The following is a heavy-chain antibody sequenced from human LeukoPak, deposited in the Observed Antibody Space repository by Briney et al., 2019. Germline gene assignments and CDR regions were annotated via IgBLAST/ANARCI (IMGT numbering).Heavy chain of an antibody. CDR1: GGSISGSSYY. CDR2: INHSGST. D-gene: IGHD5-12*01. V-gene: IGHV4-39*07. CDR3: ARGRGIVATTHRGWYFDL. J-gene: IGHJ2*01. Sequence: PSETLSLTCTVSGGSISGSSYYWGWIRQPPGKGLEWIGEINHSGSTNYNPSLKSRVTISVDTSKNQFSLKLSSVTAADTAVYYCARGRGIVATTHRGWYFDLWGRGTLVTVSS.